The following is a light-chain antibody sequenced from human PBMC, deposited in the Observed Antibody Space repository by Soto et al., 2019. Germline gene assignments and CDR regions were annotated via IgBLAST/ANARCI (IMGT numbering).Light chain of an antibody. Sequence: QSLLTQPPSASATPGQRVTISCSGSNSNIGTNTVNWYQQLPGTAPRLLIYTNNQRPSGVPQRFSGSKTGTSASLAIGGLQSEDGADYYCAAWDDSLGAYVFGTGTTLTVL. V-gene: IGLV1-44*01. J-gene: IGLJ1*01. CDR1: NSNIGTNT. CDR2: TNN. CDR3: AAWDDSLGAYV.